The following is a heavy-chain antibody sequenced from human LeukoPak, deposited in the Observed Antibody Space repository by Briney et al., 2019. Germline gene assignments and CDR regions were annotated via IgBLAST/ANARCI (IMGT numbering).Heavy chain of an antibody. CDR1: GGSISSGGYY. CDR2: IYHSGST. D-gene: IGHD1-26*01. V-gene: IGHV4-30-2*01. J-gene: IGHJ4*02. Sequence: PSETLSLTCTVSGGSISSGGYYWSWIRQPPGKGLEWIGYIYHSGSTYYNPSLKSRVTISVDGSKNQFSLKLSSVTAADTAVYYCARGSGSYPPGYWGQGTLVTVSS. CDR3: ARGSGSYPPGY.